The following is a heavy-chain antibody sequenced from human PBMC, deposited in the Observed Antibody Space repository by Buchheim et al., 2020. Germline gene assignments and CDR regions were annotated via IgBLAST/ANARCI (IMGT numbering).Heavy chain of an antibody. D-gene: IGHD3-9*01. V-gene: IGHV3-7*01. CDR2: IKQDGSEK. CDR1: GFTFSSYW. CDR3: ARDLRYFDWLFHKTPFFDY. Sequence: EVQLVESGGGLVQPGGSLRLSCAASGFTFSSYWMSWVRQAPGKGLEWVANIKQDGSEKYYVDSVKGRFTISRDNAKNSLYLQMNSLRAKDTAVYYCARDLRYFDWLFHKTPFFDYWGQGTL. J-gene: IGHJ4*02.